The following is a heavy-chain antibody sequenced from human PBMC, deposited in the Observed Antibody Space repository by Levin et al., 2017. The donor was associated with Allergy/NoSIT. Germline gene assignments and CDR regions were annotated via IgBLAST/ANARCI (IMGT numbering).Heavy chain of an antibody. CDR1: GFTFSSYA. CDR2: ISGSGGST. J-gene: IGHJ4*02. V-gene: IGHV3-23*01. D-gene: IGHD6-19*01. CDR3: ATQGLYSSGWYYRYFDY. Sequence: GGSLRLSCAASGFTFSSYAMSWVRQAPGKGLEWVSAISGSGGSTYYADSVKGRFTISRDNSKNTLYLQMNSLRAEDTAVYYCATQGLYSSGWYYRYFDYWGQGTLVTVSS.